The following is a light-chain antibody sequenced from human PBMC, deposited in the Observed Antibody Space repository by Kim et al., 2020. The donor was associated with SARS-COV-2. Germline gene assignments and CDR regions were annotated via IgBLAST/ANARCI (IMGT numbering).Light chain of an antibody. CDR3: QQSYITPFT. Sequence: AAVLDRVTITCRPTQSSSSHLNWYQQTPGRAPKLLISAASTLQGGVPSRFSGSGSETDFTLTISSLQPDDFATYFCQQSYITPFTFGPGTKVDIK. CDR2: AAS. CDR1: QSSSSH. J-gene: IGKJ3*01. V-gene: IGKV1-39*01.